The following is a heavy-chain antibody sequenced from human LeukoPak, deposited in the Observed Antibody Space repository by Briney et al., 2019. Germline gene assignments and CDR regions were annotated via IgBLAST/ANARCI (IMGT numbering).Heavy chain of an antibody. D-gene: IGHD6-13*01. CDR3: ARDPSSSWFKNAFDI. V-gene: IGHV1-18*01. CDR1: GYTFTSYG. CDR2: ISAYNGNT. Sequence: ASVKVSCKAAGYTFTSYGISWVRQAPGQGLEWMGWISAYNGNTNYAQKLQGRVTMTTDTSTSTAYMELRSLRSDDTAVYYCARDPSSSWFKNAFDIWGQGTMVTVSS. J-gene: IGHJ3*02.